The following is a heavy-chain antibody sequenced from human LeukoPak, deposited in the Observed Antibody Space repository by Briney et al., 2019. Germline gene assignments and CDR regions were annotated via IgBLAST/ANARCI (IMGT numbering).Heavy chain of an antibody. J-gene: IGHJ4*02. CDR2: ISTSGSTI. CDR1: GFTFSSYD. D-gene: IGHD3-10*01. Sequence: GGSLRLSCAASGFTFSSYDMNWLRQAPGKGLEWVSYISTSGSTIYYADSVKGRFTISRDNAKNSLYLQMNSLRAEDTAVYYCAKVPDYYGSGRYHWGQGTLVTVSS. CDR3: AKVPDYYGSGRYH. V-gene: IGHV3-48*03.